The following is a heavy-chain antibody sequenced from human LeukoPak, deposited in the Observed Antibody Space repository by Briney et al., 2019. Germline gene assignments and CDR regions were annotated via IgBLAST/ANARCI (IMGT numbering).Heavy chain of an antibody. CDR1: GYTFTGHY. CDR2: INPKNAAT. CDR3: ARTLYIASAPRGFDY. Sequence: ASVKVSCKASGYTFTGHYIHWVRQAPGQGLEWMGWINPKNAATNYAQKFQGRVTMTRDTSTGTVYMEVNALRSDDTAVYYCARTLYIASAPRGFDYWGQGTLVTVSS. V-gene: IGHV1-2*02. J-gene: IGHJ4*02. D-gene: IGHD3-10*01.